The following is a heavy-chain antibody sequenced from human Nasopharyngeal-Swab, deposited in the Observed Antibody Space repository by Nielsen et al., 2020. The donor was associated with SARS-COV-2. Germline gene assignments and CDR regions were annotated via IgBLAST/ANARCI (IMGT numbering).Heavy chain of an antibody. Sequence: GESLKISCAASGFTFSSYAMHWVRQAPGKGLEWVAVISYDGSNKYYADSVKGRFTISRDNSKNTLYLQMNGLRAEDTAVYYCARAGSSWLGFYFDYWGQGTLVTVSS. CDR1: GFTFSSYA. CDR2: ISYDGSNK. D-gene: IGHD6-13*01. CDR3: ARAGSSWLGFYFDY. J-gene: IGHJ4*02. V-gene: IGHV3-30*04.